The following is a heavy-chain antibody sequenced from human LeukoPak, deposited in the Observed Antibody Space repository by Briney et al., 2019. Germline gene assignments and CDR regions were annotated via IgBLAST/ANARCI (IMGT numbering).Heavy chain of an antibody. Sequence: GGSLRLSCAGSGFIFSDVWMSWVRQAPGKGLEWVARIKTKADGGTIDYAAPVKGRFIISRDDSEKRLDLQMSSLKSEDTGVYYCTTDLDYWGQGTLVTVSS. CDR1: GFIFSDVW. CDR3: TTDLDY. V-gene: IGHV3-15*01. CDR2: IKTKADGGTI. J-gene: IGHJ4*02.